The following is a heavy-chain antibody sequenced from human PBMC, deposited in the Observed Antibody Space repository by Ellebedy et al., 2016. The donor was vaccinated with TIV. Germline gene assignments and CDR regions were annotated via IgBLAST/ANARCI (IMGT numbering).Heavy chain of an antibody. CDR1: GFTFSDFY. CDR2: ISGTSSHI. J-gene: IGHJ4*02. CDR3: ARTRGGEFDF. V-gene: IGHV3-11*06. Sequence: GESLKISXVASGFTFSDFYMAWIRQAPGRGLELVPYISGTSSHISYADSVRGRFTVSRDSAGNSLYLQMNGLTVDDTALYFCARTRGGEFDFWGQGSLVTVSS. D-gene: IGHD3-10*01.